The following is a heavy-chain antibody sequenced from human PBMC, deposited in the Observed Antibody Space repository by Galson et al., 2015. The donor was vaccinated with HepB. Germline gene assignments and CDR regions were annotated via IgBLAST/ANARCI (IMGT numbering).Heavy chain of an antibody. V-gene: IGHV3-30-3*01. Sequence: SLRLSCAASGFTFSSYAMHWVRQAPGKGLEWVAVISYDGSNKYYADSVKGRFTISRDNSKNTLYLQMNSLRAEDTAVYYCARDDGLMVRGVIDYWGRGTLVTVSS. CDR2: ISYDGSNK. CDR1: GFTFSSYA. CDR3: ARDDGLMVRGVIDY. D-gene: IGHD3-10*01. J-gene: IGHJ4*02.